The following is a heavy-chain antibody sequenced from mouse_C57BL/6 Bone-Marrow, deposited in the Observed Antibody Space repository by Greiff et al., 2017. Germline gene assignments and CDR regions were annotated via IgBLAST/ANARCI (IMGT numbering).Heavy chain of an antibody. Sequence: EVQLKESGPGLVKPSPSLSLSCSVTGYSITSGYYWNWIRQFPGTKLEWLCYISYDGSNNYNPSLKNRISITRDTSRNQFFLKLNAVTTEDTATYYCARERIYDGNYEDAMDYWGQGTSVTVSS. CDR3: ARERIYDGNYEDAMDY. V-gene: IGHV3-6*01. D-gene: IGHD2-1*01. CDR1: GYSITSGYY. CDR2: ISYDGSN. J-gene: IGHJ4*01.